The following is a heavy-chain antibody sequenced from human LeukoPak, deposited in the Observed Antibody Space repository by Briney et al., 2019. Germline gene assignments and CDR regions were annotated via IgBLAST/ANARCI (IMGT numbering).Heavy chain of an antibody. D-gene: IGHD6-13*01. Sequence: ASVKVSCKASGYTFTSNYIHWVRQAPGQGLEWMGMIYPRDGSTSYAQKFQGRVTVTRDTSTSTVHMELSGLRSEDTAVYYCARGPGIAAAVRFDYWGQGTLVTVSS. J-gene: IGHJ4*02. V-gene: IGHV1-46*01. CDR1: GYTFTSNY. CDR3: ARGPGIAAAVRFDY. CDR2: IYPRDGST.